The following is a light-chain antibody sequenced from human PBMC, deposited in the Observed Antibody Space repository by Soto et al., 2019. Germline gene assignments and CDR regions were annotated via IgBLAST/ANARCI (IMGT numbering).Light chain of an antibody. CDR3: QHLHDYPIT. CDR1: QGISNY. CDR2: SAS. V-gene: IGKV1-27*01. J-gene: IGKJ5*01. Sequence: DIPVTKSPSSLSASVEDRVIITCRASQGISNYLAWYQQKPGKVPKLLIYSASTLQSGVPSRFSGSGSGTDFTLTIISLQPEDVATYYCQHLHDYPITFGQGTRLEIK.